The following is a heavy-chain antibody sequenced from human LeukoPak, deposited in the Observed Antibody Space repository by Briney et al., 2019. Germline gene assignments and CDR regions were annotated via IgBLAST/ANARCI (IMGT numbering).Heavy chain of an antibody. J-gene: IGHJ3*02. CDR3: ASCYYGGDCWDSDAFDI. CDR2: IYYSGST. Sequence: SETLSLTCTVSGGSISSSSYYWGWIRQPPGKGLEWIGSIYYSGSTYYNPSLKSRVTISVDTSKNQFSLKLSSVTAADTAVYYCASCYYGGDCWDSDAFDIWGQGTMVTVSS. CDR1: GGSISSSSYY. V-gene: IGHV4-39*01. D-gene: IGHD2-21*02.